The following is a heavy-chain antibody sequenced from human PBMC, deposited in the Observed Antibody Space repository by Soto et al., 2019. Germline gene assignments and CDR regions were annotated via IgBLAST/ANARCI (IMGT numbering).Heavy chain of an antibody. D-gene: IGHD6-13*01. CDR3: ARERPRIAAAGRGGFDY. Sequence: SQTLLLTCAISGGSLSSNSAAWNCIRQSPSRGLEWLGGTYYRSKWYNDYAVSVKSRITINPDTSKNQFSLQLNSVTPEDAAVCYCARERPRIAAAGRGGFDYWGEGTLVTVSS. CDR2: TYYRSKWYN. J-gene: IGHJ4*02. CDR1: GGSLSSNSAA. V-gene: IGHV6-1*01.